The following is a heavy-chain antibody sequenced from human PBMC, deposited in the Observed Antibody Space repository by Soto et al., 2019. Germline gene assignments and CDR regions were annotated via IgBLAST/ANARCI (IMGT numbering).Heavy chain of an antibody. CDR1: GYSFTTHW. J-gene: IGHJ6*02. CDR2: FDPVNSAA. V-gene: IGHV5-51*01. CDR3: ARHRIAAAGTPGFLLDV. D-gene: IGHD6-13*01. Sequence: GESLKISCKGIGYSFTTHWIGWVRQTPGKGLGWMGIFDPVNSAARYSPSFQGQVTISADKSISTAYLQWSSLKASDTAMYYCARHRIAAAGTPGFLLDVWGQGTTVTVSS.